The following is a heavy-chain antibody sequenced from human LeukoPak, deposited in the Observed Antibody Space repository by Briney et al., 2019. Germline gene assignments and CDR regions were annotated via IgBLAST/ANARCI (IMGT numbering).Heavy chain of an antibody. CDR2: IIPIFGTA. J-gene: IGHJ6*03. D-gene: IGHD3-3*01. CDR1: GGTFSRYA. V-gene: IGHV1-69*06. CDR3: ARTQYYDFWSGYSPLYYYYMDV. Sequence: SVKVSCKASGGTFSRYAISWVRQAPGQGLEWMGGIIPIFGTANYAQKFQGRVTITADKSTSTAYMELSSLRSEDTAVYYCARTQYYDFWSGYSPLYYYYMDVWGKGTTVTVSS.